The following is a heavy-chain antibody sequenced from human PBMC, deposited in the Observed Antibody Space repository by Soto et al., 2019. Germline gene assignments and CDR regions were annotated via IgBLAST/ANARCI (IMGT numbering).Heavy chain of an antibody. CDR1: AVTFSSYA. CDR2: ISGSGGST. J-gene: IGHJ3*02. V-gene: IGHV3-23*01. Sequence: PGRSLRLSCAASAVTFSSYAMSLVRQAPGKGLKWVSAISGSGGSTYYADSVKGRFTISRDNSKNTLYLRINSLRAEDKAVYYGAKDHPYYVFCSGYRTPSNAFDIRGPGPMVTVSS. CDR3: AKDHPYYVFCSGYRTPSNAFDI. D-gene: IGHD3-3*01.